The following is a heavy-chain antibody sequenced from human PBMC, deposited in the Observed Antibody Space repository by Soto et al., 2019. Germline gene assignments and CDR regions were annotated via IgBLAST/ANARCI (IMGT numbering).Heavy chain of an antibody. D-gene: IGHD5-18*01. J-gene: IGHJ4*02. V-gene: IGHV1-3*01. Sequence: XAPGQRLEWMGWMNAGVGNTLYSQKFQGRITITRDTSASTAYMELNSLKSEDTAIYYCARDTGYTFGSLNYWGPGTLVTVSS. CDR3: ARDTGYTFGSLNY. CDR2: MNAGVGNT.